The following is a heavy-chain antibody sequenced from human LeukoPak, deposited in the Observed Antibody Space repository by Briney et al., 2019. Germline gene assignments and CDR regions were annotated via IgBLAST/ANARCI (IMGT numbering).Heavy chain of an antibody. V-gene: IGHV3-7*01. CDR1: GFTFSSYW. Sequence: GGSLRLSCVASGFTFSSYWMSWVRQAPGKGLEWVANIKQDGSEKYYVDSVKGRFTISRDNAKNSLYMQMNSLRAEDTAVYYCARDVTYYYDSSGYFDSWGQGTLVTVSS. D-gene: IGHD3-22*01. CDR2: IKQDGSEK. CDR3: ARDVTYYYDSSGYFDS. J-gene: IGHJ4*02.